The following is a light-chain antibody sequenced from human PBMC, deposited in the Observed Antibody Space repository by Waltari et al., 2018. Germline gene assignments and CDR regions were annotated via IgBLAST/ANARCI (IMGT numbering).Light chain of an antibody. J-gene: IGKJ1*01. CDR2: GAF. CDR3: ERYNHWPT. Sequence: EIVMTQSPATLSVSPGERATLSCRASQSVSSNLAWYQQKPGQAPRLLIYGAFTRATGLPARFSGSGSGTEFTLTISSLQSEDFAVYYCERYNHWPTFGQGTKVEIK. V-gene: IGKV3-15*01. CDR1: QSVSSN.